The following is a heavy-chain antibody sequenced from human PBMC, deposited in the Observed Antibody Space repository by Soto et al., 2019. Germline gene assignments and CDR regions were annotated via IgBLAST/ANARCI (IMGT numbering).Heavy chain of an antibody. Sequence: PGESLKISCKGSGYSFASYWIGWVRQMPGKGLEWMGIIYPGDSDTRYSPSFQGHVTISADKSISTAYLQWSSLKASDTAMYYCARLGYCRGGSCDSYYFDYWGQGTLVTVSS. CDR3: ARLGYCRGGSCDSYYFDY. J-gene: IGHJ4*02. V-gene: IGHV5-51*03. CDR1: GYSFASYW. D-gene: IGHD2-15*01. CDR2: IYPGDSDT.